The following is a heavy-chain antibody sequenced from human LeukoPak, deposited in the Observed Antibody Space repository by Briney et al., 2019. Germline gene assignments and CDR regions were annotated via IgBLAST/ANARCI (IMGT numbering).Heavy chain of an antibody. CDR2: IGSSTGTI. CDR1: GFTFKSYS. Sequence: GGSLRLSCAASGFTFKSYSMNWVRQAPGKGLEWVSYIGSSTGTIFYADSVKGRFTISRDNAKNSLYLQMNSLRDEDTAVYCCARDGPSGNSPFNWFDPWGQGTLVTVSS. CDR3: ARDGPSGNSPFNWFDP. D-gene: IGHD4-23*01. J-gene: IGHJ5*02. V-gene: IGHV3-48*02.